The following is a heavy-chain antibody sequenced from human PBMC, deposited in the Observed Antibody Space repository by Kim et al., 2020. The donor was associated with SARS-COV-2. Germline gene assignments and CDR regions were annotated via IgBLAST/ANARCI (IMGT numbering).Heavy chain of an antibody. CDR3: ARDPRWEQWELVYNWFDP. D-gene: IGHD1-26*01. V-gene: IGHV1-18*04. CDR1: GYTFTSYG. Sequence: ASVKVSCKASGYTFTSYGISWVRQAPGQGLEWMGWISAYNGNTNYAQKLQGRVTMTTDTSTSTAYMELRSLRSDDTAVYYCARDPRWEQWELVYNWFDPWGQGTLVTVSS. J-gene: IGHJ5*02. CDR2: ISAYNGNT.